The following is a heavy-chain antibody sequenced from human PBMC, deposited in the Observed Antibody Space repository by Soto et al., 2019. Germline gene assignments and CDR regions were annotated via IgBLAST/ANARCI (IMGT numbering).Heavy chain of an antibody. CDR2: IYYSGST. D-gene: IGHD3-3*01. V-gene: IGHV4-31*03. J-gene: IGHJ5*02. Sequence: SETLSLTCTVSGGSISSGGYYWSWIRQHPGKGLEWIGYIYYSGSTYYNPSLKSRVTISVDTSKNQFSLKLSSVTAADTAVYYCARGITIHNWFDPWGQGTLVTVSS. CDR3: ARGITIHNWFDP. CDR1: GGSISSGGYY.